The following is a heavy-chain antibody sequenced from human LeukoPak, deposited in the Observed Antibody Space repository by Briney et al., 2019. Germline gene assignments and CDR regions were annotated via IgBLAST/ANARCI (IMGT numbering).Heavy chain of an antibody. CDR2: ISAYNGNT. Sequence: ASVKVSCKASGYTFTSYGISWVRQAPGQGLEWMGWISAYNGNTNYAQKLQGRVTMTTDTSTSTAYMELRSLRSDDTAVDYCARDYDSSGYFSGGYWGQGTLVTVSS. V-gene: IGHV1-18*01. D-gene: IGHD3-22*01. CDR3: ARDYDSSGYFSGGY. CDR1: GYTFTSYG. J-gene: IGHJ4*02.